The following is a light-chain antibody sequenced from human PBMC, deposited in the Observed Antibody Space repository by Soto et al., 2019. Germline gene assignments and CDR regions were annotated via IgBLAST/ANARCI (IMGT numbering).Light chain of an antibody. J-gene: IGKJ1*01. CDR2: SAS. CDR1: QSVSSD. Sequence: EIVMTQSPATLSVSPGERATISCRASQSVSSDLAWYHQKPGQAPRLLIYSASTRATGIPARFSGSGSGTEFTLTINSLQSEDFAVYYCQQYNNWPRTFGQGTKVESK. CDR3: QQYNNWPRT. V-gene: IGKV3-15*01.